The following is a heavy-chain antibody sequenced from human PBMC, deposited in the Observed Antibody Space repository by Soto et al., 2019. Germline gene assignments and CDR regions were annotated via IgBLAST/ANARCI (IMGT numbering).Heavy chain of an antibody. CDR2: IYWADDK. CDR1: GFSLSTSGVG. Sequence: QITLKESGPTLVKPTQTLTLTCTFSGFSLSTSGVGVGWIRQPPGKALEWLALIYWADDKRYSPSLKSRLTITEDTSKNQVVLTMTNMDPVDTATYYCAHRQRTVYFDYWGQGTLVTVSS. V-gene: IGHV2-5*02. CDR3: AHRQRTVYFDY. D-gene: IGHD4-17*01. J-gene: IGHJ4*02.